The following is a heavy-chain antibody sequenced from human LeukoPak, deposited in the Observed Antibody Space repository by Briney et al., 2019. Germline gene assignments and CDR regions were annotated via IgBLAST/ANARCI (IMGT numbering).Heavy chain of an antibody. D-gene: IGHD6-13*01. CDR3: AKTRSSSWYMVPKNWFDP. CDR1: GFTFSSYA. V-gene: IGHV3-23*01. J-gene: IGHJ5*02. CDR2: ISGSGGST. Sequence: GGSLRLSCAASGFTFSSYAMSWVRQAPGKGLEWVSAISGSGGSTYYADSVKGRFTISRDNSKNTLYLQMNSLRAEDTAVYYCAKTRSSSWYMVPKNWFDPWGQGTLVTVPS.